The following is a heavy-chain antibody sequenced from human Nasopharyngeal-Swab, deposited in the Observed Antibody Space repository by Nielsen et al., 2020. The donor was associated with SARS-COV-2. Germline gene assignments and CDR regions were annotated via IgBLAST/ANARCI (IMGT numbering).Heavy chain of an antibody. V-gene: IGHV3-48*04. CDR3: AKGLWFGELLSGLNY. CDR2: ISSSSSTI. CDR1: GFTFSSYS. Sequence: GESLKISCAASGFTFSSYSMNWVRQAPGKGLEWVSYISSSSSTIYYADSVKGRFTISRDNAKNSLYLQMNSLRAEDTAVYYCAKGLWFGELLSGLNYWGQGTLVTFSS. D-gene: IGHD3-10*01. J-gene: IGHJ4*02.